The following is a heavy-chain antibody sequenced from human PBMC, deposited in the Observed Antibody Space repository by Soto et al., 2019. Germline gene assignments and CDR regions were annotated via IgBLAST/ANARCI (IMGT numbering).Heavy chain of an antibody. J-gene: IGHJ6*02. CDR1: GYTFISYG. V-gene: IGHV1-18*01. Sequence: SVEVSFKASGYTFISYGISWVREAPGQGLEWMGWISAYNGNTNYAQKLQGRVTMTTDTSTSTAYMELRSLRSDDTAVYYCARDRGQWELLNYYGMDVWGQGTTVTVSS. CDR3: ARDRGQWELLNYYGMDV. CDR2: ISAYNGNT. D-gene: IGHD1-26*01.